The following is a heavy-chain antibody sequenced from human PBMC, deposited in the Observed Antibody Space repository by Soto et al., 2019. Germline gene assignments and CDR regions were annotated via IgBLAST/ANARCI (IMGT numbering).Heavy chain of an antibody. CDR1: GFTFSSYA. V-gene: IGHV3-23*01. D-gene: IGHD5-18*01. Sequence: EVQLLESGGGLVQPGGSLRRSCAASGFTFSSYAMSWVRQAPGKGLEWVSAISGSGGSTYYADSVKGRFTISRDNSKNTLYLQMNSLRAEDTAVYYCAKAVGYSYGPYYFDYWGQGTLVTVSS. CDR3: AKAVGYSYGPYYFDY. CDR2: ISGSGGST. J-gene: IGHJ4*02.